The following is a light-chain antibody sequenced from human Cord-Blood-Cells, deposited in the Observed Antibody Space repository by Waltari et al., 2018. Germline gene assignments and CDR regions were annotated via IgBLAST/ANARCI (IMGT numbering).Light chain of an antibody. CDR2: DVR. J-gene: IGLJ1*01. V-gene: IGLV2-11*01. CDR3: CSYAGSYTFV. CDR1: SSDVGGYNY. Sequence: QSALTQPRSVSGSPGQSVTISCTGTSSDVGGYNYVSWYQQHPGKAPKLMIYDVRKRPSGVPVRFSGSKSGNTASLTISGLQAEDEADYYCCSYAGSYTFVFGTGTKVTVL.